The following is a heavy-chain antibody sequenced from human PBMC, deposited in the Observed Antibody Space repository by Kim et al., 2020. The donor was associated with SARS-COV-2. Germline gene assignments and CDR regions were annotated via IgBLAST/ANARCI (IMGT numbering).Heavy chain of an antibody. J-gene: IGHJ6*02. Sequence: SETLSLTCTVSGGSISSGSYYWSWIRQPAGKGLEWIGRIYTSGSTNYNPSLKSRVTISVDTSKNQFSLKLSSVTAADTAVYYCARGRRGYSGYDGYYYYYGMDVWGQGTTVTVSS. CDR3: ARGRRGYSGYDGYYYYYGMDV. CDR2: IYTSGST. CDR1: GGSISSGSYY. V-gene: IGHV4-61*02. D-gene: IGHD5-12*01.